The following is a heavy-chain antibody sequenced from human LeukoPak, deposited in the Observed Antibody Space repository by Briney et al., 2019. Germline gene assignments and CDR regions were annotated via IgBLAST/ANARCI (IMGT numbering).Heavy chain of an antibody. J-gene: IGHJ6*02. D-gene: IGHD6-19*01. CDR2: INPNSGGT. V-gene: IGHV1-2*02. Sequence: ASVKVSCKASGYTFTGYYMHWARQAPGQGLEWMGWINPNSGGTNYAQKFQGGVTMTRDTSISTAYMELSRLRSDDTAVYYCARDRGWEQWLATYYYYGMDVWGQGTTVTVSS. CDR3: ARDRGWEQWLATYYYYGMDV. CDR1: GYTFTGYY.